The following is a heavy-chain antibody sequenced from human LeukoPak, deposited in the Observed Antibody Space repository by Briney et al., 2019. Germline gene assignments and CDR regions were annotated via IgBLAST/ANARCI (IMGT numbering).Heavy chain of an antibody. V-gene: IGHV3-48*02. CDR2: ISSSSSTI. CDR3: ARDLPPGSSGWYLGY. D-gene: IGHD6-19*01. CDR1: GFTFSSYS. Sequence: GGSLRLSCAASGFTFSSYSMNWVRQAPGKGLEWVSYISSSSSTIYYAGSVKGRFTISRDNAKNSLYLQMNSLRDEDTAVYYCARDLPPGSSGWYLGYWGQGTLVTVSS. J-gene: IGHJ4*02.